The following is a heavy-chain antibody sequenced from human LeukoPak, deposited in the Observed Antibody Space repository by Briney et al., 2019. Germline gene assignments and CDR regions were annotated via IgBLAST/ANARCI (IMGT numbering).Heavy chain of an antibody. CDR1: GFTFSTYA. V-gene: IGHV3-23*01. D-gene: IGHD6-19*01. CDR2: INDGGGST. CDR3: AKARDSSAWRTSYYFDY. Sequence: GGSLRLSCAASGFTFSTYAMNWVRQAPGKGLEWVSAINDGGGSTYYAGSVKGRFTISRDNSKNTLYLQMNSLRAEDTAVYYCAKARDSSAWRTSYYFDYWGQGTLVTVSS. J-gene: IGHJ4*02.